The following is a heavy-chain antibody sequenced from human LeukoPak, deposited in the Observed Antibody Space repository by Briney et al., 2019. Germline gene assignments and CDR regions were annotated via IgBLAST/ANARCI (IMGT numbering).Heavy chain of an antibody. CDR1: GFTLSSYS. J-gene: IGHJ4*02. CDR3: AKNGYSSGWRPDY. Sequence: GGSLRLSCAASGFTLSSYSMNWVRQAPGKGLEWVSSISSSSSYIYYADSVKGRFTISRDNAKNSLYLQMNSLRAEDTAVYYCAKNGYSSGWRPDYWGQGTLVTVSS. D-gene: IGHD6-19*01. V-gene: IGHV3-21*01. CDR2: ISSSSSYI.